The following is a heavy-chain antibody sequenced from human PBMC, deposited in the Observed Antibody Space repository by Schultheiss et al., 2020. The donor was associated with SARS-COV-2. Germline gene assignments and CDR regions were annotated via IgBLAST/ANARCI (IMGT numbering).Heavy chain of an antibody. Sequence: SVKVSCKASGGTFSSYAISWVRQAPGQGLEWMGGIIPIFGTANYAQKFQGRVTMTTDTSTSTAYMELRSLRSDDTAVYYCARDPVGGFDYWGQGTLVTVSS. CDR3: ARDPVGGFDY. J-gene: IGHJ4*02. V-gene: IGHV1-69*05. CDR2: IIPIFGTA. CDR1: GGTFSSYA.